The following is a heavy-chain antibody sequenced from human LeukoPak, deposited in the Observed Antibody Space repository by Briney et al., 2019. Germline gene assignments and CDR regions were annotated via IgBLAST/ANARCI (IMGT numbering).Heavy chain of an antibody. Sequence: GESLKISCKGSGSRFTSYWIGWVRQMPGKGLEWMGIIYPGDSDTRYSPSFQGQVTISADKSISTAYLQWSSLKASDTAMYYCARRLTESGSYYLDYWGQGTLVTVSS. J-gene: IGHJ4*02. D-gene: IGHD1-26*01. V-gene: IGHV5-51*01. CDR2: IYPGDSDT. CDR3: ARRLTESGSYYLDY. CDR1: GSRFTSYW.